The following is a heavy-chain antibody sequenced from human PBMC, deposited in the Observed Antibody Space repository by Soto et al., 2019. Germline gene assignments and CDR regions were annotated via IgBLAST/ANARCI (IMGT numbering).Heavy chain of an antibody. CDR1: GYTFTGYY. CDR3: ARHYGSGSSHDAFDI. D-gene: IGHD3-10*01. Sequence: ASVKVSCKASGYTFTGYYMHWVRQAPGQGLEWMGWINPNSGGTNYPQKFQGWVTMTRDTSISTAYMELSRLRSDDTAVYYCARHYGSGSSHDAFDIWGQGTMVTV. CDR2: INPNSGGT. J-gene: IGHJ3*02. V-gene: IGHV1-2*04.